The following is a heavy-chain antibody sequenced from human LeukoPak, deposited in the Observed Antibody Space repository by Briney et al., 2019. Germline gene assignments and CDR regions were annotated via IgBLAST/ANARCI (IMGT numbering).Heavy chain of an antibody. J-gene: IGHJ4*02. Sequence: PGGSLRLSCAASGFTFSSYSMNWVRQAPGKGLEWVPSISSSSSYIYYADSVKGRFTISRDNAKNSLYLQMNGLRAEDTAVYYCARRPRPQTLDYWGQGTLVTVSS. V-gene: IGHV3-21*01. D-gene: IGHD6-6*01. CDR1: GFTFSSYS. CDR2: ISSSSSYI. CDR3: ARRPRPQTLDY.